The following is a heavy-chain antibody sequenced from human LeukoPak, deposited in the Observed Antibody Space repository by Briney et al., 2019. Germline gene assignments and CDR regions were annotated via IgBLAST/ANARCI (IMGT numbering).Heavy chain of an antibody. CDR3: ARAWGGYDTSFDY. V-gene: IGHV3-23*01. J-gene: IGHJ4*02. Sequence: GGSLRLSCAASGFTFSYYDMSWVRQAPGQGLEWVASITLRGGSTFYADSVKGRFTISRDNSGNTLYLQMNSLRAEDTAVYYCARAWGGYDTSFDYWGQGTLVTVSS. CDR2: ITLRGGST. D-gene: IGHD5-12*01. CDR1: GFTFSYYD.